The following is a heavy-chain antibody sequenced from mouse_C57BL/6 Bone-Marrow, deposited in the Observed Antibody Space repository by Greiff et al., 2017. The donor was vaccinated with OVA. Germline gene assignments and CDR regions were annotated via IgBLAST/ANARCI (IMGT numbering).Heavy chain of an antibody. Sequence: DVKLQESGAELVKPGASVKLSCTASGFNIKDYYMHWVKQRTEQGLEWIGRIDPEDGETKYAPNFQGKATITADTSSNTAYLQLSSLTSEDTAVYYCAGDRYGSSYEGYFDYWGQGTTLTVSS. CDR1: GFNIKDYY. J-gene: IGHJ2*01. V-gene: IGHV14-2*01. CDR3: AGDRYGSSYEGYFDY. CDR2: IDPEDGET. D-gene: IGHD1-1*01.